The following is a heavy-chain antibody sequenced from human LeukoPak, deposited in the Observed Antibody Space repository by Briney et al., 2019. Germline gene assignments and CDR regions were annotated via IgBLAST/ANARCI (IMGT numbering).Heavy chain of an antibody. V-gene: IGHV3-23*01. Sequence: PGGSLRLSCAASGFTFSSYAMSWVRQAPGKGLEWVSAISGSGGSTYYADSVKGRFTISRDNSKNTLYLQMNSLRAEDTAVYYCARDEGPTYDFWSVHWGQGTLVTVSS. D-gene: IGHD3-3*01. J-gene: IGHJ4*02. CDR3: ARDEGPTYDFWSVH. CDR1: GFTFSSYA. CDR2: ISGSGGST.